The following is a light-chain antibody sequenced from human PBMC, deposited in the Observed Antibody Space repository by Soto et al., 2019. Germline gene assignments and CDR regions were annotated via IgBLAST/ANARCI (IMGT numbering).Light chain of an antibody. CDR1: GSNSGSHT. CDR2: SND. V-gene: IGLV1-44*01. CDR3: AAWDDSLSGAV. J-gene: IGLJ7*01. Sequence: QSVLTQPPSASGTPGQRVTISCSGSGSNSGSHTVSWYQQLPGTAPNLLIYSNDQRPSGVPDRFSGSKSGTSASLAISGLQSEDGADYYCAAWDDSLSGAVFGGGTQLTVL.